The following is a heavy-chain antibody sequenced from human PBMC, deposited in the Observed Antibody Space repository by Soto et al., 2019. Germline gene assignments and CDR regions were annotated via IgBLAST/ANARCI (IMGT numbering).Heavy chain of an antibody. CDR3: AAGVTYDGNFDI. V-gene: IGHV1-58*02. Sequence: ASVKVSCKASGFTFTSSAIQWVRQARGQRLEWIGWIVVGSGNTNYAQKFQERVSITRDMSTRTAYMELSSLRSEDTAVYYCAAGVTYDGNFDIWGQGTMVTVSS. CDR2: IVVGSGNT. D-gene: IGHD5-12*01. J-gene: IGHJ3*02. CDR1: GFTFTSSA.